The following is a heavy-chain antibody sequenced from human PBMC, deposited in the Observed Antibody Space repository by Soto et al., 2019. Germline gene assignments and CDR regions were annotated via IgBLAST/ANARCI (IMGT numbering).Heavy chain of an antibody. Sequence: GGSLRLSCATSGFTVSNYAMSWVRQAPGKGLEWVSGISGSGGSSYYADSVKGRFTISRDNSKNTLNLQMDSLRAEDTAVYYCAKKSTNSSGYSDYWGQGTVVTVSS. CDR3: AKKSTNSSGYSDY. J-gene: IGHJ4*02. CDR2: ISGSGGSS. D-gene: IGHD2-2*01. CDR1: GFTVSNYA. V-gene: IGHV3-23*01.